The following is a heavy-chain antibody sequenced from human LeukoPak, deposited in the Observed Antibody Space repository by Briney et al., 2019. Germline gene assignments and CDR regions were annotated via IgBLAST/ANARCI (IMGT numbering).Heavy chain of an antibody. CDR2: INHSGST. CDR3: ARQGRHCSSTSCPAWYYYMDV. CDR1: GGSFSGYY. J-gene: IGHJ6*03. D-gene: IGHD2-2*01. Sequence: SETLSLTCAVYGGSFSGYYWSWIRQPPGKGLEWIGEINHSGSTNYNPSLKSRVTISVDTSKNQFSLKLSSVTAADTAVYYCARQGRHCSSTSCPAWYYYMDVWGKGTTVTISS. V-gene: IGHV4-34*01.